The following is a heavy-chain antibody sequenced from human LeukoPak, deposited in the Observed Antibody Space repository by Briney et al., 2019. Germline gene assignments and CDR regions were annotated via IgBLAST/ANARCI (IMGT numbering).Heavy chain of an antibody. Sequence: SETLSLTCAVYGGSFSGYYWSWIRQPPGKELEWIGEINHSGSTNYNPSLKSRVTISVDTSKNQFSLKLSSVTAADTAVYYCARGGLRYFDWLSNYYFDYWGQGTLVTVSS. CDR2: INHSGST. V-gene: IGHV4-34*01. D-gene: IGHD3-9*01. CDR3: ARGGLRYFDWLSNYYFDY. J-gene: IGHJ4*02. CDR1: GGSFSGYY.